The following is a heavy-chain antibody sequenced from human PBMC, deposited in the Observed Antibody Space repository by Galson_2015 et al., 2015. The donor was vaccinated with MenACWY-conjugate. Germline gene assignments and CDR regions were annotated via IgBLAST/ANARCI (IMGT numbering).Heavy chain of an antibody. J-gene: IGHJ4*02. Sequence: SLRLSCAAYGFTFSSYWMYWVRQAPGKGLVWVAHINRDDSTINYAESVKGRFTISRDNAKNMLYLQMNSLRVEDTAVYYCARDPERGDGYVLDYWGQGTLVTVSS. CDR2: INRDDSTI. CDR1: GFTFSSYW. V-gene: IGHV3-74*01. CDR3: ARDPERGDGYVLDY. D-gene: IGHD5-24*01.